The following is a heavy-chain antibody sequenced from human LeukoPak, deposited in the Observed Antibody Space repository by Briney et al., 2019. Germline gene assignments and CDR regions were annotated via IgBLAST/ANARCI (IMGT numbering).Heavy chain of an antibody. D-gene: IGHD2-2*01. J-gene: IGHJ5*02. CDR1: GGSMSNDY. V-gene: IGHV4-4*07. CDR2: IYSSGST. Sequence: SETLSLTCTVSGGSMSNDYWSWIRQPAGKGLEWIGRIYSSGSTTYNPSLKSRVTMSVDTSKNQFSLRLSSVTAVDTAVYYCARVVPAAEITNWFDPWGQGTLVTVSS. CDR3: ARVVPAAEITNWFDP.